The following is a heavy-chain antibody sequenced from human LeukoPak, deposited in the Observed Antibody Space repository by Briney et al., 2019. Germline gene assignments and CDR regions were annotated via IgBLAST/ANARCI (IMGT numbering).Heavy chain of an antibody. CDR3: ARGVYCSSTSCYFFDS. CDR2: IYHSGST. J-gene: IGHJ4*02. CDR1: GGSIISSNW. Sequence: SGTLSLTCAVSGGSIISSNWWSWVRQPPGKGLEWIGEIYHSGSTNYNPSLKSRVTISVDKSKSQFSLELTSVTAADTALYYCARGVYCSSTSCYFFDSWGQGTLVTVSS. V-gene: IGHV4-4*02. D-gene: IGHD2-2*01.